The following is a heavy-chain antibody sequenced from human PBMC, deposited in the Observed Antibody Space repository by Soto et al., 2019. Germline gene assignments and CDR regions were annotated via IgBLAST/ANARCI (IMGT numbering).Heavy chain of an antibody. Sequence: VQLLESGGDLVQPGGSLRLSCAASRFTFSSYAMSWVRQAPGKGLEWVSAISASGDNTYYADSVKGRFTISRDNSKNTLYLQMNNLRAEDTAIYYCADGGEWSFNFEYWGQGTLVTVSS. J-gene: IGHJ4*02. D-gene: IGHD3-3*01. CDR1: RFTFSSYA. CDR2: ISASGDNT. CDR3: ADGGEWSFNFEY. V-gene: IGHV3-23*01.